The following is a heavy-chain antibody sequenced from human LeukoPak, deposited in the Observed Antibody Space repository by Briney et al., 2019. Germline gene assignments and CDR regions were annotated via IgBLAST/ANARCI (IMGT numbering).Heavy chain of an antibody. V-gene: IGHV4-39*01. Sequence: PSETLSLTCTISGVSFSNSDYYWGWVRQPPGKGLEWLATMYCSGSTYYNPSLRSRLTLSADTSKNQITLKLSSVTAADTAVYYCARQMYGLLYPDFWGQGTLVAVSS. J-gene: IGHJ4*02. CDR3: ARQMYGLLYPDF. CDR2: MYCSGST. CDR1: GVSFSNSDYY. D-gene: IGHD2-8*01.